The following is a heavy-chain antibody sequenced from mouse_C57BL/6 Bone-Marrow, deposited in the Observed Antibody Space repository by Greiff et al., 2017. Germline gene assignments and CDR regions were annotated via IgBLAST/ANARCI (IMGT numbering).Heavy chain of an antibody. CDR2: INPYNGGT. CDR3: ARYRLRRDWYCDV. CDR1: GYTFTDYY. D-gene: IGHD2-2*01. J-gene: IGHJ1*03. V-gene: IGHV1-19*01. Sequence: EVQLQESGPVLVKPGASVKMSCKASGYTFTDYYMNWVKQSHGKSLEWIGVINPYNGGTSYNQKFKGKATLTVDKSSSTAYMELNSLTSEDSAVYYCARYRLRRDWYCDVWGTGTTVTVSS.